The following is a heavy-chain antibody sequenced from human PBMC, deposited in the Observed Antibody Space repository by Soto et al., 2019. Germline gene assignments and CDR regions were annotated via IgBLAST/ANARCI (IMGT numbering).Heavy chain of an antibody. D-gene: IGHD3-9*01. J-gene: IGHJ5*02. V-gene: IGHV1-18*01. Sequence: ASVKVSCKASGYTFTSYGISWVRQAPGQGLEWMGWISAYNGNTNYAQKLQGRVTMTTDTSTSTAYMELRSLRSDDTAVYYCARDRGYDILTGYNNWFDPWGQGTLVTVSS. CDR2: ISAYNGNT. CDR3: ARDRGYDILTGYNNWFDP. CDR1: GYTFTSYG.